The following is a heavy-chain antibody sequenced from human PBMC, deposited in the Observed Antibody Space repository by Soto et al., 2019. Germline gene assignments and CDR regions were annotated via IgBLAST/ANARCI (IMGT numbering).Heavy chain of an antibody. D-gene: IGHD3-9*01. CDR3: ARDKRYDILTGSYGGRYYYYGMDV. J-gene: IGHJ6*02. Sequence: TSETLSLTCSVSGVSISSYYWSWIRQPPGKGLELIGYISYIGSTNYNPSLKSRVTISVDTSKNQFSLKLSSVTAADTAVYYCARDKRYDILTGSYGGRYYYYGMDVWGQGTTVSVSS. V-gene: IGHV4-59*12. CDR2: ISYIGST. CDR1: GVSISSYY.